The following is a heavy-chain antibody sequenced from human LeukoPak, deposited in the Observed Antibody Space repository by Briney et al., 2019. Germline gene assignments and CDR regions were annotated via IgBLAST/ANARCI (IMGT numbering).Heavy chain of an antibody. CDR2: IWCDGSNK. J-gene: IGHJ6*02. CDR1: GFTFSSYG. V-gene: IGHV3-33*01. Sequence: GRSLRLSCAASGFTFSSYGMHWVRQAPGKGLEWVAVIWCDGSNKYYADSVKGRFTISRDNSKNTLYLQMNSLRAEDTAVYYCARGEMATIGAYYYGMDVWGQGTTVTVSS. CDR3: ARGEMATIGAYYYGMDV. D-gene: IGHD5-24*01.